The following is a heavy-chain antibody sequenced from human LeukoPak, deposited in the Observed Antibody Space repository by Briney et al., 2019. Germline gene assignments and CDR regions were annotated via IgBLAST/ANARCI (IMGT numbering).Heavy chain of an antibody. CDR2: ISSSSSYI. D-gene: IGHD3-10*01. Sequence: PGGSLRLSCAASGFTFSSYSMNWVRQAPGKGLEWVSSISSSSSYIYYADSVKGRFTISRDNAKNSLYLQMNSLRAEDTAVYYCAKDKDPLYGSGGMNWGQGTLVTVSS. J-gene: IGHJ4*02. CDR1: GFTFSSYS. V-gene: IGHV3-21*01. CDR3: AKDKDPLYGSGGMN.